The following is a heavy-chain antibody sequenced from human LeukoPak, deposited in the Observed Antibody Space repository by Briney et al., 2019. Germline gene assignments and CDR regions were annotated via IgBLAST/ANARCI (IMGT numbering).Heavy chain of an antibody. CDR2: ISGSGGST. Sequence: PGGSLRLSCAASGFTFSSYAMSWVLQAPGKGLEWVSAISGSGGSTYYADSVKGRFTISRDNSKNTLYLQMNSLRAEDTAVYYCAKAAVLLWFGELWASSYYFDYWGQGTLVTVSS. V-gene: IGHV3-23*01. CDR1: GFTFSSYA. J-gene: IGHJ4*02. CDR3: AKAAVLLWFGELWASSYYFDY. D-gene: IGHD3-10*01.